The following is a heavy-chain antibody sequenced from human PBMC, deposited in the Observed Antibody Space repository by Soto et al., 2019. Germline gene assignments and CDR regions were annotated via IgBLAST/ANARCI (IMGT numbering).Heavy chain of an antibody. CDR2: INAGNGNT. Sequence: QVQLVQSGAEVKQPGASVKVSCKASGYTFTSYAMHWVRQAPGQRLEWMGWINAGNGNTKYSQKFQGRVTITRDTSASTAYMELSSLRSEDTAVYYCARQPYDYIWGSYRSHFDYWGQGTLVTVSS. CDR1: GYTFTSYA. V-gene: IGHV1-3*01. CDR3: ARQPYDYIWGSYRSHFDY. J-gene: IGHJ4*02. D-gene: IGHD3-16*02.